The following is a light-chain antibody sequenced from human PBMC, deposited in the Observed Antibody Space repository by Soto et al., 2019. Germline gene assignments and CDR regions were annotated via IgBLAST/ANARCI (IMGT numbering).Light chain of an antibody. V-gene: IGLV2-8*01. J-gene: IGLJ1*01. Sequence: ALTQPPSASGSPGQSVAISCTGTSSDVGGYNYVSWYQQHPGKAPKLMIYEVNKRPSGVPDRFSGSKSGNTASLTVSGLQAEDEADYYCSSYAGSSNVFGTGTKVIV. CDR2: EVN. CDR3: SSYAGSSNV. CDR1: SSDVGGYNY.